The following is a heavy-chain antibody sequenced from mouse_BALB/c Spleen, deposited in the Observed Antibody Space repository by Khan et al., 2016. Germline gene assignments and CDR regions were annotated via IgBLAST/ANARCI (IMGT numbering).Heavy chain of an antibody. CDR1: GFNIKDTY. V-gene: IGHV14-3*02. D-gene: IGHD4-1*01. Sequence: VRLQQSGAELVKPGASVKLSCTASGFNIKDTYMHWVKQRPEQGLEWIGRIDTANGNTKYDPKFQGQATITADTSSNTAYLQLSSLTSEDTAVYYCANWDWYFDVWGAGTTVTVAS. CDR3: ANWDWYFDV. CDR2: IDTANGNT. J-gene: IGHJ1*01.